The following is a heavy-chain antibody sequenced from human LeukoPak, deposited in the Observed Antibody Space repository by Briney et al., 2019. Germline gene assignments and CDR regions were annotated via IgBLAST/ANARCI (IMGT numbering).Heavy chain of an antibody. CDR3: ATLNYGGNSADY. CDR2: FYYSGNT. D-gene: IGHD4-23*01. V-gene: IGHV4-39*07. Sequence: SETLSLTCTVSGDSIISSHFYWGWIRQPPGKGLEWIVSFYYSGNTYYNPSLKSRVSISIDTSKNQFSLKLSSVTAADTAVYYCATLNYGGNSADYWGQGTLVTVSS. J-gene: IGHJ4*02. CDR1: GDSIISSHFY.